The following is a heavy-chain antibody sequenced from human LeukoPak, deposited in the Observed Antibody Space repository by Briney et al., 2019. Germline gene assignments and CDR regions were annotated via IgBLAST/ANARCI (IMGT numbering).Heavy chain of an antibody. V-gene: IGHV1-69*13. CDR2: IIPIFGTA. J-gene: IGHJ5*02. CDR3: ARVGTGTSPRLCCWFDP. Sequence: SVKVSCKASGGTFSSYAISWVRQAPGQGLEWMGGIIPIFGTANYAQKFQGRVTITADESTSTAYMELSSLRSEDTAVYYCARVGTGTSPRLCCWFDPWGQGTLVTVSS. D-gene: IGHD1-1*01. CDR1: GGTFSSYA.